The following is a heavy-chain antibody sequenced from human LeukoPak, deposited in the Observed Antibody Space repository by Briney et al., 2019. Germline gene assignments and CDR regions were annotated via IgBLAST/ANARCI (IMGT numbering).Heavy chain of an antibody. V-gene: IGHV5-51*01. D-gene: IGHD6-6*01. CDR3: ARRLGTSIGAPDWFDP. J-gene: IGHJ5*02. Sequence: GESLKISCKGSGYSFTSYWIGWVRQMPGKGLEWMGIIYPGDSDTRYNPSFQGQVTISADKSISTAYLQWSSLKASDTAMYYCARRLGTSIGAPDWFDPWGQGTLVTVSS. CDR2: IYPGDSDT. CDR1: GYSFTSYW.